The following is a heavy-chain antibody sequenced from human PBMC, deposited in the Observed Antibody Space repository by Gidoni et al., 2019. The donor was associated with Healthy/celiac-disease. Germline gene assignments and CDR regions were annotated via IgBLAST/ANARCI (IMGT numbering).Heavy chain of an antibody. CDR1: GFTFGDYA. J-gene: IGHJ4*02. CDR3: TRDRRRYSSGWYYFDY. CDR2: IRSKAYGGTT. V-gene: IGHV3-49*04. D-gene: IGHD6-19*01. Sequence: EVQLVESGGGLVQPGRSLRLSCTASGFTFGDYAMSWVRQAPGKGLEWVGFIRSKAYGGTTEYAASVKGRFTISRDDSKSIAYLQMNSLKTEDTAVYYCTRDRRRYSSGWYYFDYWGQGTLVTVSS.